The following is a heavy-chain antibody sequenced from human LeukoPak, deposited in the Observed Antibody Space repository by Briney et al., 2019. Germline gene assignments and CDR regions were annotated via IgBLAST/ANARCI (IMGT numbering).Heavy chain of an antibody. D-gene: IGHD2-2*01. Sequence: SQSLSLTCAVSGGSISSGGYSWSWIRQPPGKGLEWIGYIYHSGSTYYNPSLKSRVTISVDRSKNQFSLKLSSVTAADTAVYYCARGPSSYQLLLYFDYWGQGTLVTVSS. V-gene: IGHV4-30-2*01. CDR2: IYHSGST. CDR1: GGSISSGGYS. CDR3: ARGPSSYQLLLYFDY. J-gene: IGHJ4*02.